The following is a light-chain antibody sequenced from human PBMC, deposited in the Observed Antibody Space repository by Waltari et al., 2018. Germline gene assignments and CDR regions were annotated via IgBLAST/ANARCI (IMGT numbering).Light chain of an antibody. V-gene: IGKV3-11*01. Sequence: EIVLTQSPATLSLSPGERPTLSCRASQSVRTYLAWYQQKPGQAPRLLIYDAATRATATPARFSGSGSGTDFTLTISSLEPEDFAVYYCQLRSKWLRTFGQGTKVEV. CDR2: DAA. CDR3: QLRSKWLRT. CDR1: QSVRTY. J-gene: IGKJ1*01.